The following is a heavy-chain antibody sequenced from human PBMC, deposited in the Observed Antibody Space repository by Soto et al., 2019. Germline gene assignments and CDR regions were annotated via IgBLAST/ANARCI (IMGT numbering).Heavy chain of an antibody. Sequence: EIQLVESGGGLVKPGGSLRLSCAASGFNFNDAWMSWVRQAPGKGLEWVGRVKSQGDGGTTDYAAPVNGRFIISRDDAQNRLYLEMSSLRIEDSGVYFCTTRGGHWGQGVRGTVSS. CDR3: TTRGGH. CDR1: GFNFNDAW. J-gene: IGHJ4*02. V-gene: IGHV3-15*01. CDR2: VKSQGDGGTT. D-gene: IGHD3-10*01.